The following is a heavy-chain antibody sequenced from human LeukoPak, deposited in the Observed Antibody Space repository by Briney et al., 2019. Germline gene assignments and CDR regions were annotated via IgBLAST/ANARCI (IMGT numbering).Heavy chain of an antibody. CDR1: GGYISGSDNY. CDR3: ARHPYYYDY. J-gene: IGHJ4*02. Sequence: SDTLSLTCTVSGGYISGSDNYWARIRQPPGKGLEWIGSVYYSGTTDYNPSLNSRVSIFVDTSKNQFSLKLTSVTAADTAVYYCARHPYYYDYWGQGTLVAVSS. D-gene: IGHD2-21*01. CDR2: VYYSGTT. V-gene: IGHV4-39*01.